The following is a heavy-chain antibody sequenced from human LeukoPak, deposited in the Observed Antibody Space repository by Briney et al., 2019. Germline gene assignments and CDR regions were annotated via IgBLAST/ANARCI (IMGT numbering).Heavy chain of an antibody. CDR2: INSDGSST. CDR3: ARPKNALDAFDI. Sequence: GGSLRLSCAASGFTFSSYWMHWVRQAPGKGLAWVSRINSDGSSTSYADSVKGRFTISRDNAKNTLYLQMNSLRAEDTAVYYCARPKNALDAFDIWGQGTMVTVSS. J-gene: IGHJ3*02. CDR1: GFTFSSYW. V-gene: IGHV3-74*01.